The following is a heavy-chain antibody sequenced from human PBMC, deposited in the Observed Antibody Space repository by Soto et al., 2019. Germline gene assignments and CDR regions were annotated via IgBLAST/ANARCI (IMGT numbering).Heavy chain of an antibody. V-gene: IGHV5-51*01. CDR3: ARGYGSASYYYGMDV. Sequence: GESLKISCKGSGYSFTSYWIGWVRQMPGKGLEWMGIIYPGDSDTRYSPSFQGQVTISADKSISTAYLQWSSLKASDTAMYYCARGYGSASYYYGMDVWGQGTTVTVSS. J-gene: IGHJ6*02. D-gene: IGHD3-10*01. CDR1: GYSFTSYW. CDR2: IYPGDSDT.